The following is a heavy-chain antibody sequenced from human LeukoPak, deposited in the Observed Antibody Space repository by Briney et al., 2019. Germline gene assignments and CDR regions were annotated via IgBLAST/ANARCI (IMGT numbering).Heavy chain of an antibody. CDR3: AKDWRITMGRGGFISPLDFDS. Sequence: PGRSLRLSCAASGFTFSTYSMHWVRQAPGKGLEWVAIISYDGSKKYYADSVKGRFTISRDNSKNTLFLQMNSLRPEDTAVYYCAKDWRITMGRGGFISPLDFDSWGQGTLVTVSS. CDR2: ISYDGSKK. V-gene: IGHV3-30*04. CDR1: GFTFSTYS. J-gene: IGHJ4*01. D-gene: IGHD3-10*01.